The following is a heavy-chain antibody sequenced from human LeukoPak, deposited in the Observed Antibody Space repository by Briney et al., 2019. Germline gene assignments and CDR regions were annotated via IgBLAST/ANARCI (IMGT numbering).Heavy chain of an antibody. Sequence: SETLSLTCTVSGGSISSGGYYWSWIRQHPGKGLEWIGYIYYSGSTYYHPSLKSRVTISVDTSKNQFSLKLSSVTAADTAVYYCARDYGDREFDPWGQGALVTVSS. D-gene: IGHD4-17*01. J-gene: IGHJ5*02. CDR2: IYYSGST. CDR1: GGSISSGGYY. V-gene: IGHV4-31*03. CDR3: ARDYGDREFDP.